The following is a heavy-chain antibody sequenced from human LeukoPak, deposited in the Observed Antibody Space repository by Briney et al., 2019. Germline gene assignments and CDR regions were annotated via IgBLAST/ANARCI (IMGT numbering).Heavy chain of an antibody. V-gene: IGHV4-59*01. J-gene: IGHJ2*01. CDR3: ARDLGDDYGDYGAWYFDL. D-gene: IGHD4-17*01. CDR2: IYHSGST. CDR1: GGSISSYY. Sequence: KPSETLSLTCTVSGGSISSYYWSWIRQPPGKGLEWIGYIYHSGSTNYNPSLKSRVTISVDTSKNQFSLKLSSVTAADTAVYYCARDLGDDYGDYGAWYFDLWGRGTLVTVSS.